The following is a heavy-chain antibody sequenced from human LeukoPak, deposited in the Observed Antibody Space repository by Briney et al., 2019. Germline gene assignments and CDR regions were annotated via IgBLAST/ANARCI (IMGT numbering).Heavy chain of an antibody. D-gene: IGHD5-12*01. CDR3: ARGNDYLEAFDI. CDR1: GFTFSSYS. Sequence: GGSLRLSCAASGFTFSSYSMNWVRQAPGKGLEWVSSISSSSSYIYYADSVKGRFTISRHNSRSMLYLQMNSLRTEDTAVYYCARGNDYLEAFDIWGRGTVVTVSS. V-gene: IGHV3-21*04. J-gene: IGHJ3*02. CDR2: ISSSSSYI.